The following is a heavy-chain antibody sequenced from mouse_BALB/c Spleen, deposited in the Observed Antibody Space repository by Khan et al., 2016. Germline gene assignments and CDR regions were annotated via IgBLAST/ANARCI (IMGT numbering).Heavy chain of an antibody. CDR1: GYTFTNYG. CDR2: INTNTGEP. CDR3: ARTGDYPYYAMDY. J-gene: IGHJ4*01. Sequence: QIQLVQSGPELKKPGETVKISCKASGYTFTNYGMNWVKQAPEKGLEWMGWINTNTGEPTYAEEFKGRFAFSLETSASTAYLQINNLKNEDTATYFCARTGDYPYYAMDYGGQGTSVTVSS. D-gene: IGHD2-13*01. V-gene: IGHV9-3*02.